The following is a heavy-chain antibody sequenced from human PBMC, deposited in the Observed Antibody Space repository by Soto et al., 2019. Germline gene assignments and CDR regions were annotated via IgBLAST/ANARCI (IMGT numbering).Heavy chain of an antibody. Sequence: PGGSLRLSCAASGFTFSDYYMSWIRQAPGKGLEWVSYISSSGSTIYYADSVKGRFTVSRDNAKNSLYLQMNSLRAEDTAVYYCARGSSGSYDNWFDPWGQGTLVTVSS. CDR2: ISSSGSTI. D-gene: IGHD1-26*01. J-gene: IGHJ5*02. CDR1: GFTFSDYY. CDR3: ARGSSGSYDNWFDP. V-gene: IGHV3-11*01.